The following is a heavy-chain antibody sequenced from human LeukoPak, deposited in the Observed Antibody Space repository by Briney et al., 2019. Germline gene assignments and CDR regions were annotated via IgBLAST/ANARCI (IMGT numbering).Heavy chain of an antibody. Sequence: GGSLRLSCAASGFTVSSNYMSWVRQAPGKGLEWVSVIYSGGSTYYADSVKGRFTISRDNSKNTLYLQMNSLRAEDTAVYYCASAPMTYSGTYYGEDYWGQGTLVTVST. CDR3: ASAPMTYSGTYYGEDY. J-gene: IGHJ4*02. CDR1: GFTVSSNY. CDR2: IYSGGST. D-gene: IGHD1-26*01. V-gene: IGHV3-53*01.